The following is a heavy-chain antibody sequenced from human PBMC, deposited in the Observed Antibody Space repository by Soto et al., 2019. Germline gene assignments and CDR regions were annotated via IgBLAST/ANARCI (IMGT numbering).Heavy chain of an antibody. CDR2: ISYDGSNK. V-gene: IGHV3-30-3*01. Sequence: QVQLVEFGGGVVQPGRSLRLSCAASGFTFSSYAMHWVRQAPGKGLEWVAVISYDGSNKYYADSVKGRFTISRDNSKNTLYLQMNSLRAEDTAVYYCARDRDFWSGPADYWGQGTLVTVSS. CDR3: ARDRDFWSGPADY. CDR1: GFTFSSYA. J-gene: IGHJ4*02. D-gene: IGHD3-3*01.